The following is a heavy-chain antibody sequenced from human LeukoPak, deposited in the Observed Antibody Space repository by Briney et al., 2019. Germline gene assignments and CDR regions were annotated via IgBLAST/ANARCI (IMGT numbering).Heavy chain of an antibody. Sequence: PGGSLRLSCAASGFTFSSYSMNWVRQAPGKGLEWVSYISSSSSTIYYADSVKGRFTISRDNAKNSLYLQMNSLRAEDTAVYYCARLMYYYDSSGYLNWGQGTLVTVSS. V-gene: IGHV3-48*04. CDR1: GFTFSSYS. CDR3: ARLMYYYDSSGYLN. D-gene: IGHD3-22*01. J-gene: IGHJ4*02. CDR2: ISSSSSTI.